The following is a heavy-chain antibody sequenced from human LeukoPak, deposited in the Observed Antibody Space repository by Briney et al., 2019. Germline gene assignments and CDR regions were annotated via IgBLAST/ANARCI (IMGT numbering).Heavy chain of an antibody. Sequence: GASVKVSCKASGYTFTGYYMHWVRQAPGQGLEWMGIINPSGGSTSYAQKFQGRVTMTRDMSTSTVYMELSSLRSEDTAVYYCARSMVRGVILKSPFDYWGQGTLVTVSS. CDR3: ARSMVRGVILKSPFDY. V-gene: IGHV1-46*01. J-gene: IGHJ4*02. CDR2: INPSGGST. CDR1: GYTFTGYY. D-gene: IGHD3-10*01.